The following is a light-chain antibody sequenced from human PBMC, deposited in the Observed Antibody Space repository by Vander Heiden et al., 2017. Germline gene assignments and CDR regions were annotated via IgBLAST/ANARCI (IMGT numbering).Light chain of an antibody. CDR1: SSDVGRYNL. CDR2: EVS. V-gene: IGLV2-23*02. Sequence: QSALTQPASVSGSPGQSITISCTGASSDVGRYNLVSWYQQHPGKAPKLMIFEVSKRPSGVSNRFSGSKSGNTASLTISGLQAEDEADYYCCSYAGSSTWLFGGGTKLTVL. J-gene: IGLJ3*02. CDR3: CSYAGSSTWL.